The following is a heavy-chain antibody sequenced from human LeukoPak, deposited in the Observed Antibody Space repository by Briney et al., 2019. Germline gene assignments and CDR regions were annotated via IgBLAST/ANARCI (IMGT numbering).Heavy chain of an antibody. D-gene: IGHD2-2*01. CDR2: INPSGGST. V-gene: IGHV1-46*01. CDR1: GYTFTSYY. CDR3: ARGSGDIVVVPAARGLFDY. Sequence: ASVQVSCKASGYTFTSYYMHWVRRAPGQGLEWMGIINPSGGSTSYAQKFQGRVTMTRDTSTSTVYMELSSLRSEDTAVYYCARGSGDIVVVPAARGLFDYWGQGTLVTVSS. J-gene: IGHJ4*02.